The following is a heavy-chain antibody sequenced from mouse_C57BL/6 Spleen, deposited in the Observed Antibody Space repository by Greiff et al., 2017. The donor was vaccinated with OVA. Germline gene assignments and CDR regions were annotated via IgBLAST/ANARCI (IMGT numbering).Heavy chain of an antibody. J-gene: IGHJ1*03. CDR2: ISSGSSTI. V-gene: IGHV5-17*01. CDR3: ARKEWYFDV. Sequence: EVQVVESGGGLVKPGGSPKLSCAASGFTFSDYGMHWVRQAPEKGLEWVAYISSGSSTIDYADTVKGRFTISRDNAKNTLFLQMTSLGSEDTAMYYCARKEWYFDVWGTGTTVTVSS. CDR1: GFTFSDYG.